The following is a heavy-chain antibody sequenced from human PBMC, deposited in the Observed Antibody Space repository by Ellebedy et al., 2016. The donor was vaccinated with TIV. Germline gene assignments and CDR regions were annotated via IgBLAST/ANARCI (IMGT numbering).Heavy chain of an antibody. D-gene: IGHD3-10*01. J-gene: IGHJ5*02. CDR1: GGSISSYW. CDR3: ARDPLGDYYGSGSYYTGWGEFDP. Sequence: SETLSLTCTVSGGSISSYWWSWIRQPAGKGLEWIGRIHTSGNTNYNASLKSRVTMSVDTSKNQFSLKLSSVTAADTAVYYCARDPLGDYYGSGSYYTGWGEFDPWGQGTLVTVSS. V-gene: IGHV4-4*07. CDR2: IHTSGNT.